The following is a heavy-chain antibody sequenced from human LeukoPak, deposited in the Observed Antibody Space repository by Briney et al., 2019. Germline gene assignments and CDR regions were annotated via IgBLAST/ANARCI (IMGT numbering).Heavy chain of an antibody. J-gene: IGHJ4*02. Sequence: GGSLRLSCAVSGFPFDDYAMHWVRQPPGKGLEWVSGISWNSGSIGYAGSVKGRFTISRDNAKNSLYLQMNSLRTEDTALYYCAKECGGDCYVFDYWGQGSLVTVSS. V-gene: IGHV3-9*01. CDR1: GFPFDDYA. CDR3: AKECGGDCYVFDY. D-gene: IGHD2-21*02. CDR2: ISWNSGSI.